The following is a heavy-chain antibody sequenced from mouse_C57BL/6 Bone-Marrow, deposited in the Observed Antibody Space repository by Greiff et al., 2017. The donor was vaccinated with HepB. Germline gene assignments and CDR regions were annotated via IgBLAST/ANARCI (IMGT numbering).Heavy chain of an antibody. CDR1: GYSITSDY. CDR3: ARSYGSSYRYFDV. V-gene: IGHV3-8*01. D-gene: IGHD1-1*01. J-gene: IGHJ1*03. CDR2: ISYSGST. Sequence: EVQGVESGPGLAKPSQTLSLTCSVTGYSITSDYWNWIRKFPGNKLEYMGYISYSGSTYYNPSLKSRISITRDTSKNQYYLQLNSVTTEDTATYYCARSYGSSYRYFDVWGTGTTVTVSS.